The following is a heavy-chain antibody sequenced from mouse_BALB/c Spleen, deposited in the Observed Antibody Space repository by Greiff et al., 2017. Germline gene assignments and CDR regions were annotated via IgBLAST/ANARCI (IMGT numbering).Heavy chain of an antibody. V-gene: IGHV1-77*01. Sequence: VQLQESGAELARPGASVKLSCKASGYTFTDYYINWVKQRTGQGLEWIGEIYPGSGNTYYTEKFKGKATLTADKSSSTAYMQLSSLTSEDSAVYFCARYYGSSYGAMDYWGQGTSVTVSS. CDR2: IYPGSGNT. CDR1: GYTFTDYY. CDR3: ARYYGSSYGAMDY. J-gene: IGHJ4*01. D-gene: IGHD1-1*01.